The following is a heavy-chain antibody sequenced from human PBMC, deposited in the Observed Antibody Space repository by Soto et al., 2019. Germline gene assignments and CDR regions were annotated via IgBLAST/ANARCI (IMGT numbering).Heavy chain of an antibody. CDR3: TTYGNSSKGFDY. J-gene: IGHJ4*02. CDR2: IRSRDSDYAT. Sequence: EVQLVESGGGLVHPGGSLNLSCAVSGFTFSGSVMHWVRQATGKGLEWLGRIRSRDSDYATSYAESVKGRVTISRDDSKNTAYLQVTSLKIEDTALYYFTTYGNSSKGFDYWGQGTLVTVSS. V-gene: IGHV3-73*01. D-gene: IGHD6-6*01. CDR1: GFTFSGSV.